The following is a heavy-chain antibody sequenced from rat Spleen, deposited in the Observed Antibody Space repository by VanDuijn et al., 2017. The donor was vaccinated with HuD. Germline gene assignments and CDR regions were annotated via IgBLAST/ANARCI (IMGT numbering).Heavy chain of an antibody. J-gene: IGHJ3*01. CDR1: GFTFSNYG. CDR2: ISYDGSSS. CDR3: ARGGYNYGWFAY. D-gene: IGHD1-9*01. Sequence: EVQLVESGGGLVQPGRSLKLSCAASGFTFSNYGMAWVRQAPTKGLEWVAIISYDGSSSYYRDSVKGRFTLSRDNAKNTLYLQMDSLRSEDTATYYCARGGYNYGWFAYWGQGTLVTVSS. V-gene: IGHV5-29*01.